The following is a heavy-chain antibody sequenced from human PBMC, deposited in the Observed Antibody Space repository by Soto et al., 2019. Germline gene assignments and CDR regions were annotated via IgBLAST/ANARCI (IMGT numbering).Heavy chain of an antibody. CDR1: GFTFDDYA. CDR3: SRFGIAAAGTAYYYYYGMDV. Sequence: EVQLVESGGGLVQPGRSLRLSCAASGFTFDDYAMHWVRQAPGKGLEWVSGISWNSGSIGYADSVKGRFTISRDNAKNALYLQMNSLRGEDTALYYCSRFGIAAAGTAYYYYYGMDVWGQGTTVTVSS. D-gene: IGHD6-13*01. V-gene: IGHV3-9*01. J-gene: IGHJ6*02. CDR2: ISWNSGSI.